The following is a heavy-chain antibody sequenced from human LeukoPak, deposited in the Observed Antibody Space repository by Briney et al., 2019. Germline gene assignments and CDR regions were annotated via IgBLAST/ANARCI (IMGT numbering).Heavy chain of an antibody. Sequence: SETLSLTCTVSGGSNYWSWIRQPPGKGLERIAYIHYSGGTNYNPSLKSRVTISIDTSKNQFSLKLNSVTAADTAVYYCAKHSNWNAGVDWFDPWGQGTLVTVSS. CDR2: IHYSGGT. CDR3: AKHSNWNAGVDWFDP. D-gene: IGHD1-20*01. CDR1: GGSNY. J-gene: IGHJ5*02. V-gene: IGHV4-59*08.